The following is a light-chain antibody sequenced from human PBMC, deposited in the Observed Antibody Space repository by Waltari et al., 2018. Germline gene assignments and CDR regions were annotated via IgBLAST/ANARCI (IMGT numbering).Light chain of an antibody. CDR1: QSISNW. J-gene: IGKJ2*01. CDR3: QQYNIWPYT. Sequence: DIQMTQSPSTLSASVGDRVTITCRASQSISNWVAWYQQKPGKAPKVLIYKSFTLQSGVPSRFSGSGSETEFSRTISSLQPDDFETYYCQQYNIWPYTFGQGTTLEI. V-gene: IGKV1-5*03. CDR2: KSF.